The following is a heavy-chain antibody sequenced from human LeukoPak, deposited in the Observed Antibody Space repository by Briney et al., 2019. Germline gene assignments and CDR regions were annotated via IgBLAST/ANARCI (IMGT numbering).Heavy chain of an antibody. CDR3: AKEGYSRGYLAYYYMDV. J-gene: IGHJ6*03. D-gene: IGHD6-25*01. CDR1: GFTVSSNY. Sequence: GGSLRLSCAASGFTVSSNYMSWVRQAPGKGLEWVTAISYDGSNKYYADSVKGRFTISRDNSKNTLYVQMNSLRAEDTAVYYCAKEGYSRGYLAYYYMDVWGKGNTVTVSS. V-gene: IGHV3-30*18. CDR2: ISYDGSNK.